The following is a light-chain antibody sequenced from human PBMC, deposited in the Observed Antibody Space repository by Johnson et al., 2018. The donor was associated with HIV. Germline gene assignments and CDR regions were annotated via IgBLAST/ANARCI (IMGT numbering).Light chain of an antibody. CDR3: GTWDNSLSAGV. Sequence: QSVLTQPPSVSAAPGQKVTISCSGSSSNIGNNYVSWYQEQPPGTAPKLLIYDTDKRPSGIPDRFSGSKSGSSATLGISGLQTGDEADDYCGTWDNSLSAGVFGSGTKVTVL. CDR1: SSNIGNNY. V-gene: IGLV1-51*01. CDR2: DTD. J-gene: IGLJ1*01.